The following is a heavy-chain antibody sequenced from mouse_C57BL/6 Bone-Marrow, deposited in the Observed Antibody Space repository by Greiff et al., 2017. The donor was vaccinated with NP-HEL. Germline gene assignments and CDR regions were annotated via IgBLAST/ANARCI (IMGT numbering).Heavy chain of an antibody. D-gene: IGHD1-1*01. CDR2: INPGSGGT. CDR1: GYAFTNYL. V-gene: IGHV1-54*01. CDR3: ARCYYGSSFYYFDY. Sequence: QVQLQQSGAELVRPGTSVKVSCKASGYAFTNYLIEWVKQRPGQGLEWIGVINPGSGGTNYNEKFKGKATLTADKSSSTAYMQLSSLTSEDSAVYFCARCYYGSSFYYFDYWGQGTTLTVSS. J-gene: IGHJ2*01.